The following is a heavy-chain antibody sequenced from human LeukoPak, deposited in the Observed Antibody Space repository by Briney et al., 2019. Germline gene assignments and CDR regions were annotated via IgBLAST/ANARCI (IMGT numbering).Heavy chain of an antibody. V-gene: IGHV3-30*18. Sequence: PGRSLRLSCAASGFTFSSYGMHWVRQAPGKGLEWVAVISFDGSNKYYADFVKGRFTISRDNSKNTLYLQMSSLRAEDTAVFYCAKDPSAIAAGGYGFDIWGQGTMVTVSS. J-gene: IGHJ3*02. CDR2: ISFDGSNK. CDR3: AKDPSAIAAGGYGFDI. CDR1: GFTFSSYG. D-gene: IGHD6-13*01.